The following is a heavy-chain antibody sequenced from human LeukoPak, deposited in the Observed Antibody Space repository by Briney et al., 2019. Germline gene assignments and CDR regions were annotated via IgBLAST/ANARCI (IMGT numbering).Heavy chain of an antibody. CDR2: ISYDGSNK. CDR1: GYAFSNHW. J-gene: IGHJ4*02. V-gene: IGHV3-30-3*01. D-gene: IGHD1-14*01. CDR3: ARDRDQSGIHDY. Sequence: GGSLRLSCAASGYAFSNHWVNWVRQAPGKGLEWVAVISYDGSNKYYADSVKGRFTISRDNSKNTLYLQMNSLRAEDTAVYYCARDRDQSGIHDYWGQGTLVTVSS.